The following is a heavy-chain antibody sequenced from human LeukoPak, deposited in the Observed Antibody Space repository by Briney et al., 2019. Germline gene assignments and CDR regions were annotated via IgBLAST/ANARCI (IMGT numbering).Heavy chain of an antibody. CDR1: GFTFSSYA. CDR2: SGHSDGTT. V-gene: IGHV3-23*01. CDR3: AKGSRIAARPTIWFDS. J-gene: IGHJ5*01. Sequence: GGSLRLSCAASGFTFSSYAMNWVRQAPGKGLEWVSSGHSDGTTYYADSVKGRFTISRDNSKNTLSLQMNSPRAEDTAVYYCAKGSRIAARPTIWFDSWGQGTLVTVSS. D-gene: IGHD6-6*01.